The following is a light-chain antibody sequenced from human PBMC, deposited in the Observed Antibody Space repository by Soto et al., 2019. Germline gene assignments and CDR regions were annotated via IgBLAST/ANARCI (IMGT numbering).Light chain of an antibody. CDR1: NSDVGGYNY. CDR2: EVT. Sequence: QSALTQPPSASGSPGQSVTIPCTGTNSDVGGYNYVSWYQQYPGKAPKLIIYEVTRRPSGVPDRFSGSKSGNTASLTVSGLQADDGADYYCSSYARGNNHVLGAGTQLTVL. J-gene: IGLJ1*01. V-gene: IGLV2-8*01. CDR3: SSYARGNNHV.